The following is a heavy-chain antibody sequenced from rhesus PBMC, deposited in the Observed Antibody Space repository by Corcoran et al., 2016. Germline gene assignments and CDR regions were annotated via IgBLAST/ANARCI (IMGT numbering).Heavy chain of an antibody. Sequence: QVQLQESGPGVVKPSETLSLTCAVSGYSISSGYDWSWIRPPPGKGLEGIGYIYGSSGTTKYNPSLKNRVTISKDTSKNQFSLKLSSVTAADTAVYYCARKHSSWYYFDYWGQGVLVTVSS. V-gene: IGHV4-76*01. CDR1: GYSISSGYD. J-gene: IGHJ4*01. CDR3: ARKHSSWYYFDY. D-gene: IGHD6-13*01. CDR2: IYGSSGTT.